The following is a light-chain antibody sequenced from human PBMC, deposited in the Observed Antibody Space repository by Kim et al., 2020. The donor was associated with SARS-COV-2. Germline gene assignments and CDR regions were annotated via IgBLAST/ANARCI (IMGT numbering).Light chain of an antibody. CDR2: YVS. J-gene: IGLJ2*01. Sequence: GQSITISCTGTSSDVGGYNYVSWYQQHPGKAPKLMIYYVSNRPSGVSNRFSGSKSGNTASLTISGLQAEDEADYYCSSYTSSSSVVFGGGTQLTVL. CDR3: SSYTSSSSVV. V-gene: IGLV2-14*03. CDR1: SSDVGGYNY.